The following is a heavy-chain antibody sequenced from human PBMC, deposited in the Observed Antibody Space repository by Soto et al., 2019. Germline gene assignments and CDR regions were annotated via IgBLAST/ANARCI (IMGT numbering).Heavy chain of an antibody. CDR3: ARSRDLDY. J-gene: IGHJ4*02. CDR2: IFPSRTT. V-gene: IGHV4-30-2*01. CDR1: GGSLSGATYS. Sequence: QSLTCAVSGGSLSGATYSWNWIREPPGNGLEWIGYIFPSRTTYYNPCLKSRVTISLNVSKNQFALSLRSLTAAHTAVCYCARSRDLDYWTQGTLVTVSS.